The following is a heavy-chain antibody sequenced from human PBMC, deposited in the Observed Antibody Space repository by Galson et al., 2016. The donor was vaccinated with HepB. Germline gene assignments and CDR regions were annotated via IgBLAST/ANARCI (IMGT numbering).Heavy chain of an antibody. V-gene: IGHV3-43*01. Sequence: SLRLSCATSGFTFDDYIMHWVRQTPEKGLEWVSLINWDGRTTYYADSVQGRFTISRYNNRNSLSLHMNSLKSEDTALYYCAKASGSHARYYFDRWGQGTQVAVSA. CDR1: GFTFDDYI. J-gene: IGHJ4*02. CDR2: INWDGRTT. D-gene: IGHD3-3*01. CDR3: AKASGSHARYYFDR.